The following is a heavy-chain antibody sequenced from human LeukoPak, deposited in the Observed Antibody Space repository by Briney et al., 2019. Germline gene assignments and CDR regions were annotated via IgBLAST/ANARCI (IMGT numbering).Heavy chain of an antibody. D-gene: IGHD6-13*01. J-gene: IGHJ4*02. CDR3: AKDMGPSTIAAAGIGY. V-gene: IGHV3-9*01. CDR2: ISWNSGSI. CDR1: GFTFDDYA. Sequence: PGRSLRLSCAAPGFTFDDYAMHWVRQAPGKGQEWVSGISWNSGSIGYADSVKGRFTISRDNAKNSLYLQMNSLRAEDTALYYCAKDMGPSTIAAAGIGYWGQGTLVTVSS.